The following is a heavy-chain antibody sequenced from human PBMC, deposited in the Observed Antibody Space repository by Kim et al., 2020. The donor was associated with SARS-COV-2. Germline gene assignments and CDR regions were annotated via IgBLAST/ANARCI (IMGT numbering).Heavy chain of an antibody. V-gene: IGHV4-39*01. J-gene: IGHJ1*01. CDR2: IYYSGST. D-gene: IGHD3-3*01. CDR3: APITIFGVVISH. CDR1: GGSISSSSYY. Sequence: SETLSLTCTVSGGSISSSSYYWGWIRQPPGKGLEWIGSIYYSGSTYYNPSLKSRVTISVDTSKNQFSLKLSSVTAADTAVYYCAPITIFGVVISHWGQGTLVTVSS.